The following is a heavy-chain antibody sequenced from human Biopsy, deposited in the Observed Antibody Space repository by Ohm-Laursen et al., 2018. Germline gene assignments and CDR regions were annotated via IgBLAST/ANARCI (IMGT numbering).Heavy chain of an antibody. J-gene: IGHJ2*01. CDR2: VYYTGST. D-gene: IGHD3-22*01. V-gene: IGHV4-59*01. Sequence: TLSLTCTVSGDSISSYYWSWIRQPPGKGLQWIGYVYYTGSTDYNPSLLSRVTISVDTSKNHFSLRLRSVTPADTAIYYCARDRGYYSDRTVPGYFDLWGRGTLVTVSS. CDR3: ARDRGYYSDRTVPGYFDL. CDR1: GDSISSYY.